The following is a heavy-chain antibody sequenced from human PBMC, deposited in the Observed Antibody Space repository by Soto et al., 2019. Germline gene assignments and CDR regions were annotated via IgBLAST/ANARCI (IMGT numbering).Heavy chain of an antibody. V-gene: IGHV5-10-1*01. J-gene: IGHJ6*02. CDR3: ARLYGGNSGMDV. CDR2: IDPSDSYT. D-gene: IGHD4-17*01. Sequence: GESLKISCKGSGYSFTSYWVTWVRQMPGKGLEWMGRIDPSDSYTNYNPPFQGHVTIPVDKSISTAYLQWSSLKASDTAMYYCARLYGGNSGMDVWGQGTTVTVSS. CDR1: GYSFTSYW.